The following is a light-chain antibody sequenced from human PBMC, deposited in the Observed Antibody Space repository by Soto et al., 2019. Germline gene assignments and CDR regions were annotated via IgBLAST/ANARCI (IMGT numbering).Light chain of an antibody. J-gene: IGKJ4*01. CDR1: QSVSTN. V-gene: IGKV3-15*01. CDR3: QQYYNWPLT. Sequence: EAVMTQSPATLSVSPGESATLSCRASQSVSTNLAWYQQKPGQAPRLLISATSTRATGIPARFSGSGSATEFTLTIAGLQSEDVAVYYCQQYYNWPLTFGGGTKVQI. CDR2: ATS.